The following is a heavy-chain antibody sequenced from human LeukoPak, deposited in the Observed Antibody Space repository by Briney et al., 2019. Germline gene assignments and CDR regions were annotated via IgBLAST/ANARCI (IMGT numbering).Heavy chain of an antibody. V-gene: IGHV3-7*01. Sequence: PGGSLRLSCAASGFTFSSYWMSWVRQAPGKGLEWVANIKQDGSEKYYVDSVKGRFTISRDNAKNSLYLQMNSLRAEDTAVYYCAREGVLLWFGVNVNWFDPWGQGTLVTVSS. J-gene: IGHJ5*02. CDR1: GFTFSSYW. D-gene: IGHD3-10*01. CDR3: AREGVLLWFGVNVNWFDP. CDR2: IKQDGSEK.